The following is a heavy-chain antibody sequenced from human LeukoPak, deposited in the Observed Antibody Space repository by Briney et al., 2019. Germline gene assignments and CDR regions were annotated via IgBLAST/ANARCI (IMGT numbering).Heavy chain of an antibody. CDR1: GYXFTNYY. Sequence: ASVKVSCKASGYXFTNYYIHWVRQAPGQGLEWMGIINPSGGSTSYAQKFQGRVTMTRDTSTSTVYMELSSPRSEDTAVYYCARERETALYYFDYWGQGTLVTVSS. J-gene: IGHJ4*02. CDR3: ARERETALYYFDY. V-gene: IGHV1-46*01. D-gene: IGHD5-18*01. CDR2: INPSGGST.